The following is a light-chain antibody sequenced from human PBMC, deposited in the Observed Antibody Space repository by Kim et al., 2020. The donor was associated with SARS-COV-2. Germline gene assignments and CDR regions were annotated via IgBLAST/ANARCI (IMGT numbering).Light chain of an antibody. J-gene: IGLJ2*01. V-gene: IGLV7-46*01. CDR3: LLSYSGADVV. CDR2: DTS. Sequence: QAVVTQEPSLTVSPGGTVTLTCGSSTGAVTSGHYPYWFQQKPGQAPRTLIYDTSKKHFWTPARFSGSLLGGKAALTLSGAQPEDEAEYYCLLSYSGADVVFGGGTQLTVL. CDR1: TGAVTSGHY.